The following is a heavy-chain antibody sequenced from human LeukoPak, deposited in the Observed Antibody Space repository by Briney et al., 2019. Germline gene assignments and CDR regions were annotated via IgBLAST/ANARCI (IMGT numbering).Heavy chain of an antibody. D-gene: IGHD2/OR15-2a*01. CDR3: ARLRSTRGEVWFDP. CDR1: GYTFTSYW. V-gene: IGHV5-10-1*01. J-gene: IGHJ5*02. CDR2: IDPSDSYT. Sequence: GESLKIFCKGSGYTFTSYWITWVRQMPGKGLEWMGRIDPSDSYTNYSPSFQGHVTISADNSISTAYLQWSRLKASDTAMYFCARLRSTRGEVWFDPWGQATLVTVSS.